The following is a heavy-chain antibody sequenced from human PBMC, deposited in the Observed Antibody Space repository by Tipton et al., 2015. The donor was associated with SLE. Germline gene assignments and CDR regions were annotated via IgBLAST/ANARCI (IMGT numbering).Heavy chain of an antibody. CDR2: IFSDGRT. CDR1: GDSISSSNLY. J-gene: IGHJ3*01. D-gene: IGHD5-18*01. CDR3: ARRQDTTLGWAFDV. Sequence: TLSLTCIVSGDSISSSNLYWGRNRQPPGKGLEWIGTIFSDGRTFYNPSLKSRVTISVDTSKTQFSLKLTSMTASDTAVYYCARRQDTTLGWAFDVWGQGTMVTVSS. V-gene: IGHV4-39*01.